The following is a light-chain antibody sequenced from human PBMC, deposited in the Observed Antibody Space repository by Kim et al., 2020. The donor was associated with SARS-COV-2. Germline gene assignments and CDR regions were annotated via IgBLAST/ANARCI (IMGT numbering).Light chain of an antibody. V-gene: IGKV1-5*03. CDR1: QSINSW. CDR2: QAS. J-gene: IGKJ2*03. Sequence: SASVGDRVTITCRASQSINSWLAWYQQKPGKAPKVLIYQASRLESGVPSRFSGSGSGTEFTLTISSLQPDDFATYYCQQYNSYSYSFGQGTKLEIK. CDR3: QQYNSYSYS.